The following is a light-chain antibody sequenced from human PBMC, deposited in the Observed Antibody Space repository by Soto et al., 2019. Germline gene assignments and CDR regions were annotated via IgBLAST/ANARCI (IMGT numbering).Light chain of an antibody. CDR2: DAS. CDR3: QQYENIPT. CDR1: QNINNY. V-gene: IGKV1-33*01. J-gene: IGKJ5*01. Sequence: IQMTQSPSSMSASVGDRVTITCQASQNINNYLNWYQQKPGRAPKLLIYDASNLEAGVPSRFRGSGSGTDFTFTISRMKPEDIATYDCQQYENIPTFGQGTRLEIK.